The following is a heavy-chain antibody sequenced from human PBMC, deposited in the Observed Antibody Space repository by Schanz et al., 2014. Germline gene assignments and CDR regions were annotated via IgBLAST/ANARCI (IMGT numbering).Heavy chain of an antibody. CDR2: TYSGGST. D-gene: IGHD3-22*01. CDR3: ARGREVVAKIFDV. V-gene: IGHV3-66*01. Sequence: VQLLESGGGLVQPGGSLRLSCAASGFTVSSNYMSWVRQAPGKGLEWVSITYSGGSTYYADSVKGRFTISRDNSKNTLYLQMNSLRAEDTGVYYCARGREVVAKIFDVWGQGTMVTVSS. CDR1: GFTVSSNY. J-gene: IGHJ3*01.